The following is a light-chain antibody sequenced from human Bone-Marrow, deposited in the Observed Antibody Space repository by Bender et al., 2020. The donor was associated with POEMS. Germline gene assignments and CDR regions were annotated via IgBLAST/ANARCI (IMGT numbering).Light chain of an antibody. CDR3: CSYVGSSTFV. J-gene: IGLJ1*01. Sequence: QSALTQPASVSGSPGQSITISCTGTSSDVGAYNLVSWYQQHPGKAPKLMIYDVSNRPSGISTRFSGSKSGNTASLTISGLQAEDEADYYCCSYVGSSTFVFGTGTKVTVL. V-gene: IGLV2-23*02. CDR1: SSDVGAYNL. CDR2: DVS.